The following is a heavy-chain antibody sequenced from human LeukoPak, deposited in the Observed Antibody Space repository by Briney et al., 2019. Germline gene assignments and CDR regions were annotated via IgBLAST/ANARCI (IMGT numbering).Heavy chain of an antibody. Sequence: GGSLRLSCAASGFTFSSYSMNWVRQAPGKGLEWVSSISRGGSPIFYADSVKGRFTISRDNAKNSLYLQMNSLRAEDTAVYYCARAKYDSSSWYFMDYWGQGTLVTVSS. CDR3: ARAKYDSSSWYFMDY. CDR1: GFTFSSYS. J-gene: IGHJ4*02. CDR2: ISRGGSPI. V-gene: IGHV3-48*04. D-gene: IGHD6-13*01.